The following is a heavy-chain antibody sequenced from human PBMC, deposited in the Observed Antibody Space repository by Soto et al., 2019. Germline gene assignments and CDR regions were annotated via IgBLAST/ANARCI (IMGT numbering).Heavy chain of an antibody. V-gene: IGHV1-3*04. D-gene: IGHD3-22*01. J-gene: IGHJ4*02. CDR3: ARDRYYYYDTSGYFSY. Sequence: QVQLVQSGAEVKKPGASMRVSCRTSGYTFTSHFIHWVRQAPGQGLEWMGWINTGNGNTRYSETFEGRVTITRDTSANTVYMELSSLRSEDTAVDYWARDRYYYYDTSGYFSYWGQGTLVPVSS. CDR2: INTGNGNT. CDR1: GYTFTSHF.